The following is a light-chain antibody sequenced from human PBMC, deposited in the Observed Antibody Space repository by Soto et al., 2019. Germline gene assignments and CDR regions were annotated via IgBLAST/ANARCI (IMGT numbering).Light chain of an antibody. CDR3: QQYMTYAT. CDR2: DAS. CDR1: QSISNW. V-gene: IGKV1-5*01. Sequence: DIQMTQSPSTLSASVGDRVTITCRASQSISNWLAWYQQKPGKAPKLLIYDASSLYDASGLENGVPSRFSGSGSETDFTLTISSLQPDDFATYYCQQYMTYATFGQGT. J-gene: IGKJ1*01.